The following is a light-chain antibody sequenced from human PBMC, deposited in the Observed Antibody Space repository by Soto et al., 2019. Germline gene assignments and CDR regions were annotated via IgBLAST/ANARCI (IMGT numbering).Light chain of an antibody. CDR1: QSVSGSY. CDR3: QQYGSSPTYT. J-gene: IGKJ2*01. Sequence: ETVLTQSPGTLSLSPGERATLSCRASQSVSGSYLAWYQQKPGQAPRLLIYGSSTRATGIPDRFSGSGSGRDFTLTISRLEPEDFAVYYCQQYGSSPTYTFGQGTKLEI. V-gene: IGKV3-20*01. CDR2: GSS.